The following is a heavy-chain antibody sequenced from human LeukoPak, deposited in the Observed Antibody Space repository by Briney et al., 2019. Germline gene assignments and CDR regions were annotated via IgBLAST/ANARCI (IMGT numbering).Heavy chain of an antibody. J-gene: IGHJ4*02. CDR1: GFTFSSYA. CDR2: ISGSGGST. D-gene: IGHD3-10*01. V-gene: IGHV3-23*01. Sequence: QPGGSLRLSCAASGFTFSSYAMRWVRQAPGKGLEWVSAISGSGGSTYYADSVKGRFTISRDNSKNTLYLQMNSLRAEDTAVYYCAKDLTYGSGSYYHDYWGQGTLVTVSS. CDR3: AKDLTYGSGSYYHDY.